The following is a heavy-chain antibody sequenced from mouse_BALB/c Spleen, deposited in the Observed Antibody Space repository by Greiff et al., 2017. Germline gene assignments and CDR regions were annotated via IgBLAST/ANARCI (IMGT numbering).Heavy chain of an antibody. CDR2: IDPENGDT. CDR1: GFNIKDYY. CDR3: NSYYYGSRHS. D-gene: IGHD1-1*01. Sequence: EVQLQQSGAELVRSGASVKLSCTASGFNIKDYYMHWVKQRPEQGLEWIGWIDPENGDTEYAPKFQGKATMTADTSSNTAYLQLSSLTSEDTAVYYCNSYYYGSRHSWGQGTTLTVSS. J-gene: IGHJ2*01. V-gene: IGHV14-4*02.